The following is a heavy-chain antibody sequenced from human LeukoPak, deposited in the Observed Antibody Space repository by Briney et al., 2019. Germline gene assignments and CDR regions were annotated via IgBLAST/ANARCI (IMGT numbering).Heavy chain of an antibody. CDR2: INPSGGST. V-gene: IGHV1-46*01. CDR1: GYTFTNYY. J-gene: IGHJ4*02. Sequence: ASVKVSCKASGYTFTNYYMHWVRQAPGQGLEWMGIINPSGGSTSYAQKFQGRVTMTRDTSISTAYMELSRLRSDDTAVYYCARSNSRGYSGYDSYYFDYWGQGTLVTVSS. D-gene: IGHD5-12*01. CDR3: ARSNSRGYSGYDSYYFDY.